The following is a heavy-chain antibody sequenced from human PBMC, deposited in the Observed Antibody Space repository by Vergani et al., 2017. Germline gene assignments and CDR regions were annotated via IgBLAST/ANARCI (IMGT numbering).Heavy chain of an antibody. CDR1: GFTFNHYA. Sequence: EVQLLESGGDLVQPGGSLRLSCAASGFTFNHYAMNWVRQAPGKGLEWVSGISGSGGSTYYAGSVKGRFTISRDSSKKMLYLQMNSLRTEDTAVYYCAKRGDYGDYLGYWGQGTLVIVSS. CDR2: ISGSGGST. D-gene: IGHD4-17*01. CDR3: AKRGDYGDYLGY. J-gene: IGHJ4*02. V-gene: IGHV3-23*01.